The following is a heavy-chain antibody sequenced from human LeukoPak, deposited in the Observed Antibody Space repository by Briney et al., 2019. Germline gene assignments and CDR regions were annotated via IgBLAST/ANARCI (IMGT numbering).Heavy chain of an antibody. CDR3: ARKNGLDY. CDR1: GFSFSTYG. J-gene: IGHJ4*02. V-gene: IGHV3-30*02. CDR2: IRYDGSNK. Sequence: PGGSLRLSCAASGFSFSTYGMHWVRQAPGKGLEWVAFIRYDGSNKYYAESVKGRFTISRDNAKNSLYLQMNSLRAEDTAVYYCARKNGLDYWGQGTLVTVSS.